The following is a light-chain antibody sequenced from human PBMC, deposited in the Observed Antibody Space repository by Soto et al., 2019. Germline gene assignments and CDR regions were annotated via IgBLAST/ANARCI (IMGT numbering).Light chain of an antibody. V-gene: IGLV1-40*01. Sequence: QSVLTQPPSVPGAPGQRVTISCTGSRSNIGAGYDVHWYQQLPGTAPKLLIYGNSNRPSGVPDRFSGSKSGTSASLAITGLQAEDEADYYCQSYDSSLSGVVFGGGTKLTVL. CDR2: GNS. J-gene: IGLJ2*01. CDR1: RSNIGAGYD. CDR3: QSYDSSLSGVV.